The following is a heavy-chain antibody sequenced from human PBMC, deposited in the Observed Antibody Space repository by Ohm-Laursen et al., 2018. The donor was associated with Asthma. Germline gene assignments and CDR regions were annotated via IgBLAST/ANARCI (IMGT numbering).Heavy chain of an antibody. D-gene: IGHD2-15*01. Sequence: VKVSCKASGGTFSSYAISWVRQAPGQGLEWMGGIIPIFGTANYAQKFQGRVTITADESTSTAYMELSSLRSEDTAVYYCARDGCSGGSCYGYGMDVWGQGTTVTVSS. CDR1: GGTFSSYA. CDR3: ARDGCSGGSCYGYGMDV. CDR2: IIPIFGTA. J-gene: IGHJ6*02. V-gene: IGHV1-69*01.